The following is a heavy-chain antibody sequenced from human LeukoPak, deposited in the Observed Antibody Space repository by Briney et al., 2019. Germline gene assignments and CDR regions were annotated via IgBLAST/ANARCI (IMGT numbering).Heavy chain of an antibody. CDR2: IKEDGSEK. J-gene: IGHJ4*02. D-gene: IGHD3-3*01. Sequence: GGSLRLSCAASGFTFSNFWMTWVRQAPGKGLEWVANIKEDGSEKYYVDSVKGRFTISRDNAKNSLYLQMNSLRAEDTALYYCARDESGPAYWGQGTLVTVSS. V-gene: IGHV3-7*01. CDR1: GFTFSNFW. CDR3: ARDESGPAY.